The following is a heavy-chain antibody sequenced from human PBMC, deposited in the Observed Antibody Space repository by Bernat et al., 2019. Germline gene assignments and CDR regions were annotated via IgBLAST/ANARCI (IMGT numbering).Heavy chain of an antibody. CDR3: ARFYGNYYYYYMDV. CDR1: GFTVSSNY. Sequence: EVQLVESGGGLVQPGGSLRLSCAASGFTVSSNYMSWVRQAPGKGLEWVSVIYSGGSTYYADSVKGRFTISRDNSKNTLYLQMNSLRAEDTAVYYCARFYGNYYYYYMDVWGKGTTVTVSS. J-gene: IGHJ6*03. D-gene: IGHD4-17*01. CDR2: IYSGGST. V-gene: IGHV3-66*01.